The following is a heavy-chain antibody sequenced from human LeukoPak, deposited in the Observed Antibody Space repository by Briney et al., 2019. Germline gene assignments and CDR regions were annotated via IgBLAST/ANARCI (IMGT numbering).Heavy chain of an antibody. V-gene: IGHV3-20*04. D-gene: IGHD3-16*01. CDR2: SNWNRSST. J-gene: IGHJ4*02. Sequence: GGSLRLSCAASGFTFDVYGMSWVRPAPEKGLEWGSGSNWNRSSTGYADTVKRRFTISRDNAKNSLYLQMNRLSAEATALHYCARALNTSPGVDSCSQGTLVVVSS. CDR1: GFTFDVYG. CDR3: ARALNTSPGVDS.